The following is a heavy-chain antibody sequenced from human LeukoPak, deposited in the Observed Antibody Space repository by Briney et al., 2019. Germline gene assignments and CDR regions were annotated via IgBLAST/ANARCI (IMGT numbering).Heavy chain of an antibody. D-gene: IGHD1-26*01. Sequence: PPGGSLRLSCAASGFTFSNYAMNWVRQAPGKGLEWVSTISGGGGDTYYADSVKGRFTISRDNSKNTLYLQMNSLRAEDTAVYYCAKESGSSYKFDPWGQGTLVTVSS. CDR3: AKESGSSYKFDP. V-gene: IGHV3-23*01. CDR1: GFTFSNYA. CDR2: ISGGGGDT. J-gene: IGHJ5*02.